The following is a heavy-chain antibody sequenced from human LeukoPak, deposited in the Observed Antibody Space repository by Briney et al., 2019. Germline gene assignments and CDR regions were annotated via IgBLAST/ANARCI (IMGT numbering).Heavy chain of an antibody. CDR3: ARVPSSGWYGAFDI. CDR1: GGSISSSSYY. CDR2: IYYSGST. V-gene: IGHV4-39*01. D-gene: IGHD6-19*01. J-gene: IGHJ3*02. Sequence: SETLSLTCSVFGGSISSSSYYWGWIRQPPGKGLEWIGSIYYSGSTYYNPSLKSRVTISIDTSKNQFSLKLSSVTAADTAVYYCARVPSSGWYGAFDIWGQGTVVTVSS.